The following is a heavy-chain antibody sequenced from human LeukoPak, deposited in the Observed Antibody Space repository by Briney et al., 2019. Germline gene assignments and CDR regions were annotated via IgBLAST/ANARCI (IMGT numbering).Heavy chain of an antibody. CDR3: TTVPGGYYFDY. V-gene: IGHV3-23*01. J-gene: IGHJ4*02. D-gene: IGHD3-16*01. CDR2: ISGSGGST. CDR1: GFTFSSYA. Sequence: GGSLRLSCAASGFTFSSYAMSWVRQAPGKGLEWVSAISGSGGSTYYADSVKGLFTISRDNSKNTLYLQMNSLKTEDTAVYYCTTVPGGYYFDYWGQGTLVTVSS.